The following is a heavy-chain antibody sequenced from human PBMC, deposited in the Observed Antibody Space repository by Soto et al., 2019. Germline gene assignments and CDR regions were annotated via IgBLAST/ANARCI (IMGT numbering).Heavy chain of an antibody. D-gene: IGHD1-20*01. J-gene: IGHJ6*02. CDR3: ARYKSNYYYGMDV. V-gene: IGHV4-59*01. Sequence: SETLSLTCTVSGGSISSYYWSWIRQPPGKGLEWIGYIYYSGITNYNPSLKSRVTISVDTSKNQFSLKLSSVTAADTVVYYCARYKSNYYYGMDVWGQGTTVTV. CDR1: GGSISSYY. CDR2: IYYSGIT.